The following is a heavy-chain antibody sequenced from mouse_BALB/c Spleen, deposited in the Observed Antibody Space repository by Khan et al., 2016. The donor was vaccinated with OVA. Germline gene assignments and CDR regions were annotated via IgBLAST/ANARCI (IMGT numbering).Heavy chain of an antibody. V-gene: IGHV5-6*01. J-gene: IGHJ3*01. CDR2: ISSGGDYT. CDR1: GFTFSSYS. D-gene: IGHD4-1*01. CDR3: ASHLTGSFAY. Sequence: EVQLVESGGDLVKPGGSLKFSCAASGFTFSSYSMSWVRQTPDKRLEWVATISSGGDYTYYSDNVKGRFTISRDNAKNTLYLQMSSLKSEDTAMYYCASHLTGSFAYWGQGTLVIVSA.